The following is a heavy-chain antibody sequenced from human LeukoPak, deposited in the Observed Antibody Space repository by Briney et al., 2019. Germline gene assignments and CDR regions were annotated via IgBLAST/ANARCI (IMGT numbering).Heavy chain of an antibody. Sequence: SETLSLTCTVSGGSISSYYWSWIRQPPGKGLEWIGCIYYSGSTNYNPSLKSRVTISVDTSKNQFSLKPSSVTAADTAVYYCARDLWDLGDGMDVWGQGTTVTVSS. J-gene: IGHJ6*02. CDR2: IYYSGST. D-gene: IGHD1-26*01. V-gene: IGHV4-59*01. CDR3: ARDLWDLGDGMDV. CDR1: GGSISSYY.